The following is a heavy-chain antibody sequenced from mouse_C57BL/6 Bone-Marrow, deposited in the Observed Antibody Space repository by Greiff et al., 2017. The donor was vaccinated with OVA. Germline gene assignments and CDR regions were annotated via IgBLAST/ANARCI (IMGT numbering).Heavy chain of an antibody. V-gene: IGHV1-55*01. CDR2: IYPGSGST. J-gene: IGHJ1*03. D-gene: IGHD1-1*01. CDR3: ARRYYGSSYWYFDV. CDR1: GYTFTSYW. Sequence: QVQLKQPGAELVKPGDSVQMSCKASGYTFTSYWITWVKQRPGQGLEWIGDIYPGSGSTNYNEKFKSKATLTVDTSSSTAYMQLSSLTSEDSAVYYCARRYYGSSYWYFDVWGTGTTVTVSS.